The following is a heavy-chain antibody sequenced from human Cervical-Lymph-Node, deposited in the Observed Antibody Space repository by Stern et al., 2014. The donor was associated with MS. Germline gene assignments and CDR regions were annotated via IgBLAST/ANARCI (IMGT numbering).Heavy chain of an antibody. Sequence: QLQLQESGPGLVKPSETLSLTCTVSGDSIVHSRHSWGWIRQSPERGLEWIGTIHYGRSTFYNPSLNSRVIISIATSTNQFSLQRTSVPAADTAVYYCAASPVSFPMISAVRDSSYSGVRVWGQGTSVTVSS. CDR1: GDSIVHSRHS. D-gene: IGHD3-22*01. V-gene: IGHV4-39*01. CDR3: AASPVSFPMISAVRDSSYSGVRV. J-gene: IGHJ6*02. CDR2: IHYGRST.